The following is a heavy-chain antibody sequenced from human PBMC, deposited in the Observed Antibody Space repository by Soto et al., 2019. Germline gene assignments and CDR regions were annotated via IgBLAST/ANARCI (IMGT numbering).Heavy chain of an antibody. CDR2: INIGGDTT. D-gene: IGHD2-21*02. CDR3: AKLLVTQMPYYYYGLDV. Sequence: LRLSCGVSGFTFSNYAMSWVRQAPGKGLEWVSAINIGGDTTYYADSVKGRFTMSRDNSKNTLYLQMNSLRAEDTAVYYCAKLLVTQMPYYYYGLDVWGQGTTVTAP. V-gene: IGHV3-23*01. CDR1: GFTFSNYA. J-gene: IGHJ6*02.